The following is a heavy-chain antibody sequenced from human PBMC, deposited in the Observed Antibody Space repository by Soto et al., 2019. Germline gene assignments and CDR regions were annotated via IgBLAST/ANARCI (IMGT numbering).Heavy chain of an antibody. Sequence: QVQLVQSGAEVKKPGSSVKVSCKASGGTFSSYAISWVRQAPGQGLQWMGGIIPIFGTANYEQKFQGRVTITTDQSTSTAHMALSSLRSEDTAVYYCASLFRGYYYGMDVWGQGTTVTVSS. CDR3: ASLFRGYYYGMDV. CDR1: GGTFSSYA. V-gene: IGHV1-69*01. J-gene: IGHJ6*02. CDR2: IIPIFGTA.